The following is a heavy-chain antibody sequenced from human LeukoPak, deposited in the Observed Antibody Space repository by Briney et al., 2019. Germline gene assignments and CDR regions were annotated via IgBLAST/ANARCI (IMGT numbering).Heavy chain of an antibody. J-gene: IGHJ4*02. V-gene: IGHV3-48*01. CDR3: TRDLEY. CDR1: GYTFSDYT. Sequence: GGSLRLSCGASGYTFSDYTMTWVRHAPGKGPEWISYISSGGSVMHYADSVKGRFTISRDNVENSLYLQMNSLRVEDTAVYYCTRDLEYWGQGVLVTVSS. CDR2: ISSGGSVM.